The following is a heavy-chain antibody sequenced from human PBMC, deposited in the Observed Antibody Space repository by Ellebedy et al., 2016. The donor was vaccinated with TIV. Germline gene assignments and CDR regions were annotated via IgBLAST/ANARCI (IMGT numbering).Heavy chain of an antibody. CDR2: IKQDGSEK. CDR1: GFTFSSYW. D-gene: IGHD1-26*01. V-gene: IGHV3-7*03. CDR3: ARTGELVGLFDY. J-gene: IGHJ4*02. Sequence: GESLKISCAASGFTFSSYWMSWVRQAPGKGLEWVANIKQDGSEKYYVDSVKGRFTISRDSAKNSLYLQMNSLRAEDTAVYYCARTGELVGLFDYWGQGTLVTVSS.